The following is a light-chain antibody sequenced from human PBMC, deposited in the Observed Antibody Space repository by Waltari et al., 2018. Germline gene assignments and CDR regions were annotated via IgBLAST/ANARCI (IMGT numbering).Light chain of an antibody. CDR2: VNSDGSQ. J-gene: IGLJ3*02. V-gene: IGLV4-69*01. Sequence: QLVLTQSPSASASLGASVKLTCTLSSGHSSNVIAWHQQQPQKGPRLLMKVNSDGSQSKGDKIPDRFSGSSSGAEHYLTISSLQSEDEADYYCQTGGHGTWVFGGGTKLTVL. CDR3: QTGGHGTWV. CDR1: SGHSSNV.